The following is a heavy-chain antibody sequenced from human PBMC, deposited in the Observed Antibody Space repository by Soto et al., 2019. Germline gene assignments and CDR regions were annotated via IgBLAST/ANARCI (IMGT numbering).Heavy chain of an antibody. CDR3: ARDAASSLDH. CDR2: CTPSSSSI. V-gene: IGHV3-21*01. Sequence: GGSLRLSCAASGFTFKRYTMHWVRQAPGKGLEWVSFCTPSSSSISYADSVEGRFTISRDNARNSLYLQIHNLRAEDTAVYYCARDAASSLDHWGQGPLVTVSS. CDR1: GFTFKRYT. J-gene: IGHJ4*02. D-gene: IGHD6-13*01.